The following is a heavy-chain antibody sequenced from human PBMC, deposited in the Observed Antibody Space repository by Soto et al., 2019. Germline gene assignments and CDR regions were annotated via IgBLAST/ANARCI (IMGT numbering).Heavy chain of an antibody. V-gene: IGHV3-33*01. CDR1: GFTFSSYG. D-gene: IGHD3-3*01. Sequence: HPGGSLRLSCAASGFTFSSYGMHWVRQAPGKGLEWVAVIWYDGSNKYYADSVKGRFTISRDNSKNTLYLQMNSLRAEDTAVYYCARAGPYTYYDFWSGYLLGYYGMDVWGQGTTVTVSS. CDR3: ARAGPYTYYDFWSGYLLGYYGMDV. CDR2: IWYDGSNK. J-gene: IGHJ6*02.